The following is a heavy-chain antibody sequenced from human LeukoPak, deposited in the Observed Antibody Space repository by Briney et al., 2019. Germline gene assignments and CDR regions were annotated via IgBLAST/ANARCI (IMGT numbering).Heavy chain of an antibody. V-gene: IGHV3-48*03. J-gene: IGHJ3*02. Sequence: VGSLRLSCAASGFTFSSYDMNWVRQAPGKGLEWVSFISSSGTTIDYADSVKGRFTISRDNTKNSLYLQMNSLRVEDTAIYHCARSFDIWGQGTMVTVSP. CDR2: ISSSGTTI. CDR1: GFTFSSYD. CDR3: ARSFDI.